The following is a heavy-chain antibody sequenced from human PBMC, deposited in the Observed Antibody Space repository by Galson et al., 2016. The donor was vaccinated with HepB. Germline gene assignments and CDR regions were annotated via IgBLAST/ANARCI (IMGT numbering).Heavy chain of an antibody. CDR3: ARGTAMVINWFDP. J-gene: IGHJ5*02. Sequence: ETLSLTCTVSGGSISSYYWSWIRQPPGKELEWIGYISYSGSTNYKPSLKSRVTISVDTSKNQFSLNLTSVTAADTAVYYCARGTAMVINWFDPWGQGTLVTVSS. V-gene: IGHV4-59*01. CDR2: ISYSGST. CDR1: GGSISSYY. D-gene: IGHD5-18*01.